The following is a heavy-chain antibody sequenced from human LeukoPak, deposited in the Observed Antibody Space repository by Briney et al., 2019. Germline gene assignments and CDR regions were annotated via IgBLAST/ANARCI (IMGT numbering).Heavy chain of an antibody. CDR1: GLTFSGSS. J-gene: IGHJ4*02. V-gene: IGHV3-73*01. Sequence: GGSLRLLCAASGLTFSGSSMHWVRPASGQGGEWVGWIRRKANSYATAYAASVKCRFTISRDDSKNTASLQMNSLKTEDTAVYYCVYDSSGYYVSFDYWGQGTLVTVSS. D-gene: IGHD3-22*01. CDR2: IRRKANSYAT. CDR3: VYDSSGYYVSFDY.